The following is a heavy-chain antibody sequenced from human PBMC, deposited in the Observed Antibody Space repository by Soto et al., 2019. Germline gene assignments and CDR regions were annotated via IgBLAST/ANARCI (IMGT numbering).Heavy chain of an antibody. D-gene: IGHD5-18*01. CDR3: AKPLGLLRRAMAQGSDY. CDR1: GFTFSSYV. CDR2: VSYDEITK. Sequence: AGGSLRLSCAASGFTFSSYVMNWVRQSPGKGLEWVAVVSYDEITKYYADSVKGRFTISRDNSKNTVYLQMNSLRPEDTAVYYCAKPLGLLRRAMAQGSDYWGQGTLVTVSS. V-gene: IGHV3-30*18. J-gene: IGHJ4*02.